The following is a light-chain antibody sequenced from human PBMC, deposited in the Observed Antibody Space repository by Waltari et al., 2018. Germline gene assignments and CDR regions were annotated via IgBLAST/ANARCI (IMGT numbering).Light chain of an antibody. CDR3: ATWDDRLTGVV. CDR1: NSNIGSTT. CDR2: SNN. V-gene: IGLV1-44*01. Sequence: QSVVTQPPAASGTPGQRVTIACSGSNSNIGSTTVNWYQQVPGTAPKLLIYSNNYRPSGVPDRFSGSKSGTSASLAISGLQSEDEADYYCATWDDRLTGVVFGGGTKVTVL. J-gene: IGLJ2*01.